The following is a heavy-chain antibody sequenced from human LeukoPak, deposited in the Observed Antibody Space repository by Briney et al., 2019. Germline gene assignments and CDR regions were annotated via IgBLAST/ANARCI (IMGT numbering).Heavy chain of an antibody. CDR3: TTLGEGDTVKMWGYSDY. CDR1: GFTFTSSA. CDR2: IVVGSGNA. V-gene: IGHV1-58*01. D-gene: IGHD3-10*01. Sequence: SVKVSCKASGFTFTSSAVQWVRQARGQRLEWIGWIVVGSGNANYAQKFQERVTITRDMSTSTAYMELSSLRSEDTAVYYCTTLGEGDTVKMWGYSDYWGQGTPVTVTS. J-gene: IGHJ4*02.